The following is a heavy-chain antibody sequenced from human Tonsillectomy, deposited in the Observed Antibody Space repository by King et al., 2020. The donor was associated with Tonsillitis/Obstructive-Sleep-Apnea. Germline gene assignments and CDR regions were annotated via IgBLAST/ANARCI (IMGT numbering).Heavy chain of an antibody. V-gene: IGHV4-61*01. D-gene: IGHD4-17*01. CDR1: GDSVSRGNYY. CDR3: ARAYHDHGDYSILSNWYFDL. CDR2: IYYSGST. Sequence: QLQESGPGLVKPSETLSLTCTVSGDSVSRGNYYWSWIRQPPGKGLEWIGYIYYSGSTNYNPSLKSRVTISVDTSKNQFSLKLSSVTAADTAVYYCARAYHDHGDYSILSNWYFDLWGRGTLVTVSS. J-gene: IGHJ2*01.